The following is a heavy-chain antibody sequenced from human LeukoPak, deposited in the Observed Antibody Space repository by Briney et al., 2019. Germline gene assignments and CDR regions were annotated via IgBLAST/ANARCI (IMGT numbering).Heavy chain of an antibody. Sequence: GGSLRLSCAASGFTFSSYSMNWVRQAPGKGLEWVSSISSSSSYIYYADSVKGRFTISRDNAKNSLYLQMNSLRAEDTAVYYCAREHKYSSSSGPGADPDPVGYWGQGTLLTVSS. J-gene: IGHJ4*02. CDR3: AREHKYSSSSGPGADPDPVGY. D-gene: IGHD6-6*01. CDR2: ISSSSSYI. CDR1: GFTFSSYS. V-gene: IGHV3-21*01.